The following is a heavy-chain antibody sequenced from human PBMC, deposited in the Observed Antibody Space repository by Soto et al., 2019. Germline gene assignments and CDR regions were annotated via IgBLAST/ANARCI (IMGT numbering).Heavy chain of an antibody. CDR2: IYWDDDK. Sequence: QITLKESGPTLVKPTQTLTLTCTFSGFSLSTSGVGVGWIRPPPGKALEWLALIYWDDDKRYSPSLKSRLTITKDTAKNQVVLTMTNMDPVDTATDYCAHRSAFQPTFDPVDYWGQGTLVTVSS. CDR1: GFSLSTSGVG. CDR3: AHRSAFQPTFDPVDY. V-gene: IGHV2-5*02. D-gene: IGHD3-9*01. J-gene: IGHJ4*02.